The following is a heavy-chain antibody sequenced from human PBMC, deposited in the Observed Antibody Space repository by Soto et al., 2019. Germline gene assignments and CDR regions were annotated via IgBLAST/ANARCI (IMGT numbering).Heavy chain of an antibody. V-gene: IGHV1-3*01. J-gene: IGHJ3*02. CDR2: INAGNGNT. CDR3: ARDSPAVGAPPDAYDAFDI. CDR1: GYTFTSYA. D-gene: IGHD1-26*01. Sequence: GASVKVSCKASGYTFTSYAMHWVRQAPGQRLEWMGWINAGNGNTKYSQKFQGRVTITRDTSASTAYMELSSLRSEDTAVYYCARDSPAVGAPPDAYDAFDIWGQGTMVTVSS.